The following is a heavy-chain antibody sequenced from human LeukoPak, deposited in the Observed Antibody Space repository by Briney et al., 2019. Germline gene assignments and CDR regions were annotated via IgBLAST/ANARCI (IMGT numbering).Heavy chain of an antibody. Sequence: GGSLRLSCAASGFTFDDYAMHWVRRAPGKGLEWVSGISWNSGNIHYADSVKGRFTISRDNAKNSLYLQMNSLRAEDMALYYCAKGQGELSPYNFDYWGQGTLVTVSS. J-gene: IGHJ4*02. D-gene: IGHD1-7*01. CDR1: GFTFDDYA. CDR2: ISWNSGNI. V-gene: IGHV3-9*03. CDR3: AKGQGELSPYNFDY.